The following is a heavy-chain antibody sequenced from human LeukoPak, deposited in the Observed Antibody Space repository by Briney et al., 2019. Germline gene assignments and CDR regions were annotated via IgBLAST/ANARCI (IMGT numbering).Heavy chain of an antibody. CDR1: GGSFSGYY. J-gene: IGHJ4*02. V-gene: IGHV4-34*01. CDR2: INHSGST. Sequence: SETLSLTCAVYGGSFSGYYWSWIRQPPGKGLEWIGEINHSGSTNYNPSLKSRVTISVDTSKNQFSLKLSSVTAADTAVYYCASESRDPYYFDYWGQGTLVTVSS. CDR3: ASESRDPYYFDY.